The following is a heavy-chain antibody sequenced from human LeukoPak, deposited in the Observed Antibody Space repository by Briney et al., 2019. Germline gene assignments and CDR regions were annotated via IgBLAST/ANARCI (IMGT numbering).Heavy chain of an antibody. CDR1: GGSISSYY. J-gene: IGHJ4*02. CDR3: ARTSRDAATYFDF. Sequence: SETLSLTCTVSGGSISSYYWSWIRQSAGRGLEWIGRVHSSGRTHYSPLFNSRVIVSADTSKNQFSLRLNSVTAADTAVYYCARTSRDAATYFDFWGQGTLVTVSS. CDR2: VHSSGRT. V-gene: IGHV4-4*07. D-gene: IGHD1-26*01.